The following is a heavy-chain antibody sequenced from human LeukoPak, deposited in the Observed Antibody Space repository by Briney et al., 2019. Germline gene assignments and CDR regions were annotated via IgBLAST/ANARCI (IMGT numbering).Heavy chain of an antibody. D-gene: IGHD3-9*01. J-gene: IGHJ5*02. V-gene: IGHV1-69*04. CDR1: GGTFSSYA. CDR2: IIPILGIA. CDR3: ARDQRPYYDILTGQNWFDP. Sequence: SVKVSCKASGGTFSSYAISWVRQAPGQGLEWMGRIIPILGIANYAQKFQGRVTITADKSTSTAYMELSSLRFEDTAVYYCARDQRPYYDILTGQNWFDPWGQGTLVTVSS.